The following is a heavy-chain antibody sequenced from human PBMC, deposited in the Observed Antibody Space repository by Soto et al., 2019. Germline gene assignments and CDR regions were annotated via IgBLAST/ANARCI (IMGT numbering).Heavy chain of an antibody. J-gene: IGHJ3*02. V-gene: IGHV4-59*08. Sequence: QVQLQESGPGLVKPSETLSLTCTVSGGSISSYYWSWIRQPPGKGLEWIGYIYYSGSTNYNPSLKSRVTISVDTSKNQFSLKLSSVTAADTAVYYCARVWLSRDGNHDAFDIWGQGTMVTVSS. CDR3: ARVWLSRDGNHDAFDI. D-gene: IGHD3-16*01. CDR2: IYYSGST. CDR1: GGSISSYY.